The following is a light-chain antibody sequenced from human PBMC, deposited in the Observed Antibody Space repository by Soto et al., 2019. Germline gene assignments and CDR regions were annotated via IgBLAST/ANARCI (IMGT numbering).Light chain of an antibody. CDR1: QGISNY. J-gene: IGKJ1*01. CDR3: QQTYSTPPWT. V-gene: IGKV1-39*01. Sequence: NQKTQSPSSISSSLVYRVTITCRASQGISNYLAWYQQKPGKVPNLLIYAASSVQSGVPSRFSGRGSGTYFTLTISSLQPEDSATYYCQQTYSTPPWTFGPGTKVDIK. CDR2: AAS.